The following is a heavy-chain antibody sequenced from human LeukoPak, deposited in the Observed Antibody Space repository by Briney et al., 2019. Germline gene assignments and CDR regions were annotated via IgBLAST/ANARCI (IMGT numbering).Heavy chain of an antibody. CDR3: ARGAWELLPGDY. D-gene: IGHD1-26*01. J-gene: IGHJ4*02. V-gene: IGHV1-18*01. CDR2: ISAYNGNT. CDR1: GGTFSSYA. Sequence: ASVKVSCKASGGTFSSYAISWVRQAPGQGLEWMGWISAYNGNTNYAQKLQGRVTMTTDTSTSTAYMELRSLRSDDTAVYYCARGAWELLPGDYWGQGTLVTVSS.